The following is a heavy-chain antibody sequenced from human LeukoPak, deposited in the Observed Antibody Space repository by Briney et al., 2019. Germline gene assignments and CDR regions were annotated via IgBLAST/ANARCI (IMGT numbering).Heavy chain of an antibody. CDR2: IYHSGST. CDR3: ARGSMVRGVISLRYNWFDP. J-gene: IGHJ5*02. CDR1: GYSISSGYY. V-gene: IGHV4-38-2*02. Sequence: SETLSLTCTVSGYSISSGYYWGWIRQPPGKGLEWIGSIYHSGSTYYNPSLKSRVTISVDTSKKQFSLKLSSVTAADTAVYYCARGSMVRGVISLRYNWFDPWGQGTLVTVSS. D-gene: IGHD3-10*01.